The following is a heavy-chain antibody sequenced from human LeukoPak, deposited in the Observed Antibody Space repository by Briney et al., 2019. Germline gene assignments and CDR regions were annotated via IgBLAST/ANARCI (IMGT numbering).Heavy chain of an antibody. CDR3: ARGMATPFFDY. Sequence: SETLSLTCAVYGGSFSGYYWSWIRQPPGKGLEWIGEINHSGSTNYNPSLKSRVTISVDTSKNQFSLKLSSVTAADTAVYYCARGMATPFFDYWGQGTLVTVSS. J-gene: IGHJ4*02. D-gene: IGHD5-24*01. CDR2: INHSGST. V-gene: IGHV4-34*01. CDR1: GGSFSGYY.